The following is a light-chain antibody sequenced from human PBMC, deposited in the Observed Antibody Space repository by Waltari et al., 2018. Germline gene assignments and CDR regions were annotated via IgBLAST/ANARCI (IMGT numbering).Light chain of an antibody. CDR3: AAWDDSLNGPV. CDR1: SSNIGSNT. V-gene: IGLV1-44*01. Sequence: QSVLTQPPSASGTPGQRVTISCSGSSSNIGSNTVNWYLQLPGTAPKLLIYRNDQRPSGVPDRFSGSKSGTSASLAIRGLQSEDEADYYCAAWDDSLNGPVFGGGTKLTVV. CDR2: RND. J-gene: IGLJ3*02.